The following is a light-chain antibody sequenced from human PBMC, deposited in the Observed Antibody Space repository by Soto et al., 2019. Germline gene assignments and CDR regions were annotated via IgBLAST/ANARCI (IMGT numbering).Light chain of an antibody. CDR3: QQYNNXPLT. V-gene: IGKV3-15*01. CDR1: QSVSSN. CDR2: GAS. J-gene: IGKJ5*01. Sequence: EIVMTQSPATLSVSPGERATLSCRASQSVSSNLAWYQQKPGQAPRLLIYGASTRATGIPASFSGSGSGTEFTLIISSLQSEDFAVYYCQQYNNXPLTFGEGTRLXI.